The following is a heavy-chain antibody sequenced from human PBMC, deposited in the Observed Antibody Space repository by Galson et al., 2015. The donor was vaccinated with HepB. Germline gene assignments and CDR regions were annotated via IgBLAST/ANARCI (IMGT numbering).Heavy chain of an antibody. CDR3: ASEIAAAGPYWYFDL. J-gene: IGHJ2*01. D-gene: IGHD6-13*01. CDR2: ISSSSSTI. Sequence: SLRLSCAASGFTFSSYSMNWVRQAPGKGLEWVSYISSSSSTIYYADSVKGRFTISRDNAKNSLYLQMNSLRDEDTAVYYCASEIAAAGPYWYFDLWGRGTLVTVSS. CDR1: GFTFSSYS. V-gene: IGHV3-48*02.